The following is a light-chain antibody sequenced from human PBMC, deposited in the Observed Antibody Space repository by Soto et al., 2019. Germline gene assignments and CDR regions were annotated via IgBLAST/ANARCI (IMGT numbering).Light chain of an antibody. CDR3: QQRSNWPRT. CDR2: DAS. V-gene: IGKV3-11*01. CDR1: QSVRRY. Sequence: EIVLSLSPATLSLSPGERATLSCRASQSVRRYLAWYQQKPGQAPRLLIYDASNRATGIPARFSGSGSGTDFTLTISSLEPEDFVVYYCQQRSNWPRTFGQGTKVDIK. J-gene: IGKJ1*01.